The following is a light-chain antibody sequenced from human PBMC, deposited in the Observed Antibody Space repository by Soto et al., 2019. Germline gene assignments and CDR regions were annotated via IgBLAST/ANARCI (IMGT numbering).Light chain of an antibody. CDR1: QSVSSY. V-gene: IGKV3-11*01. CDR3: QQRSNWPPST. CDR2: DAS. J-gene: IGKJ3*01. Sequence: EIVLTQSPATLSLSPGERATLSCRASQSVSSYLAWYQQKPGQAPRLLIYDASNRATSIPARFSRSGSGTDFPLPISILEPEDFAVYYCQQRSNWPPSTFGPGTKVDIK.